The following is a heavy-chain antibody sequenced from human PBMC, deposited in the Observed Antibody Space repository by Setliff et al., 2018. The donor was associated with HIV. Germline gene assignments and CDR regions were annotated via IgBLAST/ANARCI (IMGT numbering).Heavy chain of an antibody. CDR2: MNPNSGNT. Sequence: ASVKVSCKASGYSFTNYDINWVRQATGQGLEWMAWMNPNSGNTGYAQKFQGRVTLTRDTSISTAYMELSSLRSGDTAVYYCARGPYYDSNGYHLSSDYWGQGTLVTVSS. CDR1: GYSFTNYD. V-gene: IGHV1-8*02. CDR3: ARGPYYDSNGYHLSSDY. D-gene: IGHD3-22*01. J-gene: IGHJ4*02.